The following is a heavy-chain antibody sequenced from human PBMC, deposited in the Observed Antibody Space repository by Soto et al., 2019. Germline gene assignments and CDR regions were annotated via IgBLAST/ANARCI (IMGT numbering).Heavy chain of an antibody. D-gene: IGHD3-16*01. Sequence: EMQLVESGGGLVQPGMSLRLSCAASGFTFDDYAMYWVRQVPGKGLEWVSGISWNSGRIGYADSVKGRFTISRDNAKNSLYLQMNRLRPEDTALDYCTKAQFWGGDGYNSYYYNAMDVWGQGTTVTVSS. V-gene: IGHV3-9*01. J-gene: IGHJ6*02. CDR2: ISWNSGRI. CDR1: GFTFDDYA. CDR3: TKAQFWGGDGYNSYYYNAMDV.